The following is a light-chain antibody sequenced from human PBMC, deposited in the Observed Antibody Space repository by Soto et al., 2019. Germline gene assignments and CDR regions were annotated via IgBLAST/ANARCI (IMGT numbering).Light chain of an antibody. J-gene: IGLJ1*01. CDR1: SSDVGAYKY. V-gene: IGLV2-14*01. CDR2: EVN. Sequence: QSALTQPASVSGSPGQSITISCTGTSSDVGAYKYVSWYQQQAGKSPRLMIYEVNNRPSGVSNRFSGSKSGNTASLTISGLQAEDEAHYYCTSYTSSTTLYVFGSGTKVTVL. CDR3: TSYTSSTTLYV.